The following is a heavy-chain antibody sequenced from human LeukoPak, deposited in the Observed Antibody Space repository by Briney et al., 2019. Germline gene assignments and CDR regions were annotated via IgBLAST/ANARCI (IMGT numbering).Heavy chain of an antibody. Sequence: GASVKVSCKASGGTFSSYAISWVRQAPGQGLEWMGRIIPILGIANYAQKFQGRVTITADKSTSTAYMELSSLRSEDTAVYYCARGSLGPGYYYSMDVWGQGTTVTVSS. V-gene: IGHV1-69*04. CDR1: GGTFSSYA. D-gene: IGHD1-26*01. CDR3: ARGSLGPGYYYSMDV. CDR2: IIPILGIA. J-gene: IGHJ6*02.